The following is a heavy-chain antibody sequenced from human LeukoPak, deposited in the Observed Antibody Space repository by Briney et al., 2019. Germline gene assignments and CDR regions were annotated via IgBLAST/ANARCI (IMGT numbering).Heavy chain of an antibody. D-gene: IGHD3-22*01. Sequence: PSETPSLTCAVYGGSFSGYYWSWIRQPPGKGLEWIGEINHSGSTNYNPSLKSRVTISVDTSKNQFSLKLSSVTAADTAVYYCARGDKEYYYDSSGYLYFDYWGQGTLVTVSS. CDR2: INHSGST. CDR1: GGSFSGYY. CDR3: ARGDKEYYYDSSGYLYFDY. J-gene: IGHJ4*02. V-gene: IGHV4-34*01.